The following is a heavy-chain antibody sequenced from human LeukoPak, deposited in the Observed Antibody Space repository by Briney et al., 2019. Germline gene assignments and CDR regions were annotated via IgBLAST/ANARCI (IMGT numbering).Heavy chain of an antibody. CDR2: IKPDGSEG. D-gene: IGHD3-16*01. Sequence: GGSLRLSCAASGFTFSSYWMSWVRQAPGKGLECVANIKPDGSEGYYVDSMKGRFIISRDNAKNSLYLQMNSLRVEDTAVYYCVSGGSFDYWGPGTLVTVS. V-gene: IGHV3-7*03. CDR1: GFTFSSYW. J-gene: IGHJ4*02. CDR3: VSGGSFDY.